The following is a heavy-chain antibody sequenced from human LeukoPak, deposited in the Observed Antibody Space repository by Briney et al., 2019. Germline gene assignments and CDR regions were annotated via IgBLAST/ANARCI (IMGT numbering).Heavy chain of an antibody. V-gene: IGHV1-2*04. CDR1: GYTFTGYY. Sequence: ASVKVSCKASGYTFTGYYMHWVRQAPGQGLEWMGWINPNSGSTNYAQKFQGWVTMTRDTSISTAYMELSRLRSDDTAVYYCARSVRGSGYSYYYGMDVWGQGTTVTVSS. CDR2: INPNSGST. D-gene: IGHD5-12*01. CDR3: ARSVRGSGYSYYYGMDV. J-gene: IGHJ6*02.